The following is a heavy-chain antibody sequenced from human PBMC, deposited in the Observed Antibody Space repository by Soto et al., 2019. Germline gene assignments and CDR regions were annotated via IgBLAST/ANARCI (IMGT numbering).Heavy chain of an antibody. V-gene: IGHV3-23*01. CDR1: GFTFSSYA. D-gene: IGHD3-3*01. CDR2: ISGSGGST. Sequence: EVQLLESGGGLVQPGGSLRLSCAASGFTFSSYAMSWVRQAPGKGLEWVSAISGSGGSTYYADSVKGRFTISRDNSKNTLYLQMNSLRAEDTAVYYCANAITIFGAHFAYWGQGTLVTVSS. CDR3: ANAITIFGAHFAY. J-gene: IGHJ4*02.